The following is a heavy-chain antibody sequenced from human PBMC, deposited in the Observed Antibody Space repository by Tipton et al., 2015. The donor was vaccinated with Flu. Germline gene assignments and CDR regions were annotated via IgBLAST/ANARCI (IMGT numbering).Heavy chain of an antibody. CDR1: GYTFTSYD. D-gene: IGHD5-18*01. CDR2: MNPNSGNT. J-gene: IGHJ6*02. Sequence: QLVQSGAEVKKPGASVKVSCKASGYTFTSYDINWVRQATGQGLEWMGWMNPNSGNTGYAQKFQGRVTMTRNTSISTAYMELSSLRSEDTAVYYCARGRIQLWAYYYYGMDVWGQGTTVTVSS. V-gene: IGHV1-8*01. CDR3: ARGRIQLWAYYYYGMDV.